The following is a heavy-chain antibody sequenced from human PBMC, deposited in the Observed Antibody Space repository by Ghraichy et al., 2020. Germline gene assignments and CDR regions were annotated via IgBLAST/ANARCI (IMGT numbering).Heavy chain of an antibody. D-gene: IGHD2-15*01. CDR1: GDSITRNY. CDR3: ARDPTPEEAGGTFDP. Sequence: SETLSLTCTVSGDSITRNYWSWIRQPPGKGLEWIGYIYYGGNTDYNPSLTSRVTISMDTPKNQFSLRLISVTVADTAVYYCARDPTPEEAGGTFDPWGQGTLVTVSS. J-gene: IGHJ5*02. V-gene: IGHV4-59*01. CDR2: IYYGGNT.